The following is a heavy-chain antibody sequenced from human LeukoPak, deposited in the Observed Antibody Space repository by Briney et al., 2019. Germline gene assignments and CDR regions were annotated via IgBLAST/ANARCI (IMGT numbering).Heavy chain of an antibody. CDR1: GGSISSSSYY. Sequence: SETLSLTCTVSGGSISSSSYYWGWIRQPPGKGLEWIGEIHHSGSTNYNSSLKSRVTISVDKSKNQFSLKLNSVTAADTAVYYCARVVGANRDYYYHQMDVWGKGTTVTVSS. CDR2: IHHSGST. CDR3: ARVVGANRDYYYHQMDV. D-gene: IGHD1-26*01. V-gene: IGHV4-39*07. J-gene: IGHJ6*03.